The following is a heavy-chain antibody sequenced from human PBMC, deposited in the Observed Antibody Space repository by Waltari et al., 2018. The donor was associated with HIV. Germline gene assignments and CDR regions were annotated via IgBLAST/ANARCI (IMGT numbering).Heavy chain of an antibody. CDR2: IYYSGST. CDR3: ARVTGYYGSGSVDY. D-gene: IGHD3-10*01. V-gene: IGHV4-59*01. J-gene: IGHJ4*02. CDR1: GGSISSYY. Sequence: QVQLQESGPGLVKPSETLSLTCTVSGGSISSYYWSWIRQPPGKGLEWIGYIYYSGSTNYNPSLKSRVTISVDTSKNQFSLKLSSVTAADTAVYYCARVTGYYGSGSVDYWGQGTLVTVSS.